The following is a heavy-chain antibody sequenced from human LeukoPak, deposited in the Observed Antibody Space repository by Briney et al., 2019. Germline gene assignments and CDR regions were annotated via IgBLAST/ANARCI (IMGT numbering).Heavy chain of an antibody. D-gene: IGHD6-19*01. J-gene: IGHJ4*02. V-gene: IGHV3-23*01. CDR2: ISGSGGST. Sequence: GGSLRLSCAASGFTFSSYAMSWVRQAPGKGLEWVSDISGSGGSTYYADSVKGRFTISRDNSKNTLYLQMNSLRAEDTAVYYCANGLAVAGRYYFDYWGQGTLVTVSS. CDR3: ANGLAVAGRYYFDY. CDR1: GFTFSSYA.